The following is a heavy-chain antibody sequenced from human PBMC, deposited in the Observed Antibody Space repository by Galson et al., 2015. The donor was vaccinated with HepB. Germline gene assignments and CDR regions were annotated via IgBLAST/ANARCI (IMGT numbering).Heavy chain of an antibody. Sequence: SLRLSCAASGFTFSSYAMSWVRQAPGKGLEWVSTISGSGGSTYYADSVKGRFTISRDNSKNTLYLQRNSLRAEDTAVYYCAKVLVTPGSSPLVSRPTGAFDIWGQGTMVTVSS. D-gene: IGHD6-6*01. CDR3: AKVLVTPGSSPLVSRPTGAFDI. J-gene: IGHJ3*02. CDR1: GFTFSSYA. CDR2: ISGSGGST. V-gene: IGHV3-23*01.